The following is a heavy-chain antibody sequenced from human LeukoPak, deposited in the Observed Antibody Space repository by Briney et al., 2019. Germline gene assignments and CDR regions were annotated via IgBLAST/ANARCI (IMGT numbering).Heavy chain of an antibody. Sequence: PWGSLRLSCAASGFTFSSYAMNWVRQAPGKGLEWVSGLSGSGASKYYTDSVKGRFTISRDNSKNTLYLQMNSLRAEDTAVYYCAKDMGRSGLPRGYRSGRDAFHIWGQGTMVTVSS. J-gene: IGHJ3*02. D-gene: IGHD6-19*01. CDR1: GFTFSSYA. CDR3: AKDMGRSGLPRGYRSGRDAFHI. CDR2: LSGSGASK. V-gene: IGHV3-23*01.